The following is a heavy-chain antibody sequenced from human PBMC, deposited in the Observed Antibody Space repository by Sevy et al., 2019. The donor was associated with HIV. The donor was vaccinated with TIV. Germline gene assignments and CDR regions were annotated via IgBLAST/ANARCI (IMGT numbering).Heavy chain of an antibody. D-gene: IGHD4-4*01. Sequence: GGSLRLSCTASGFSFRSYWMTWVRQAPGMGLEWVANKKLDGDEKYSVESLKGRFTISGDNVKNSPYLQMNNLRAEDTAVYYCARDSKGGLDVWGQGTTVTVSS. CDR3: ARDSKGGLDV. CDR2: KKLDGDEK. J-gene: IGHJ6*02. CDR1: GFSFRSYW. V-gene: IGHV3-7*01.